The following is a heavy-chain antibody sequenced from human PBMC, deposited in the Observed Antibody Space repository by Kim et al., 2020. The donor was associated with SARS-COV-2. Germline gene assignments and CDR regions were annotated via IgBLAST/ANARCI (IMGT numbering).Heavy chain of an antibody. CDR3: ARDLSVRYRYGLGMDV. Sequence: GGSLRLSCAASGFTFSSYWMSWVRQAPGKGLEWVANIKQDGSEKYYVDSVKGRFTISRDNAKNSLYLQMNSLRAEDTAVYYCARDLSVRYRYGLGMDVWGQGTTVTASS. CDR1: GFTFSSYW. J-gene: IGHJ6*02. CDR2: IKQDGSEK. V-gene: IGHV3-7*03. D-gene: IGHD5-18*01.